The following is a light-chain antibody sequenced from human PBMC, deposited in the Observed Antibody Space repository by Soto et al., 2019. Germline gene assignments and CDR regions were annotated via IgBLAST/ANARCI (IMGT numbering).Light chain of an antibody. Sequence: DIVMTQSPDSLAVSLGERVTINCKSSLSVSHPTNKKNYLAWFQQKPGQPPELLIHWASTRESGVPDRFSGSGSGADFTLTISSLQAEDVAVYFCHQHYTTPYTFGQGTKVEIK. V-gene: IGKV4-1*01. J-gene: IGKJ1*01. CDR3: HQHYTTPYT. CDR2: WAS. CDR1: LSVSHPTNKKNY.